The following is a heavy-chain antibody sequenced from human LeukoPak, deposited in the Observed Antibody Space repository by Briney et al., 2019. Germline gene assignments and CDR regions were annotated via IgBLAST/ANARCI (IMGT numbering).Heavy chain of an antibody. V-gene: IGHV4-59*01. CDR1: GGSISSYY. D-gene: IGHD3-22*01. Sequence: PSETLSLTCTVSGGSISSYYWSWIRQPPGKGLEWIGYIYYSGSTNYNPSLKSRVTISVDTSKNQFSLKLSSVTAADTAVYYCARFRDYYDSSGYLGFDYWGQGTLVTVSS. CDR2: IYYSGST. J-gene: IGHJ4*02. CDR3: ARFRDYYDSSGYLGFDY.